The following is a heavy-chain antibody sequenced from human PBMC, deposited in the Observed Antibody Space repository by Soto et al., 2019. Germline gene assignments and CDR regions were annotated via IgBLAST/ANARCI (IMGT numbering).Heavy chain of an antibody. CDR3: AAPYPGDHPNPRYYYYGMDV. CDR1: GFTFTSSA. V-gene: IGHV1-58*01. Sequence: ASVKVSCKASGFTFTSSAVQWVRQARGQRLEWIGWIVVGSGNTNYAQKFQERVTITRDMSTSTAYMELSSLRSEDTAVYYCAAPYPGDHPNPRYYYYGMDVWGQGTTVTVSS. J-gene: IGHJ6*02. D-gene: IGHD2-21*01. CDR2: IVVGSGNT.